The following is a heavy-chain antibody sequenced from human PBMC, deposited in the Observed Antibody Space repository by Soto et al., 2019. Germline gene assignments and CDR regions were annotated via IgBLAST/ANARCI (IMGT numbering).Heavy chain of an antibody. J-gene: IGHJ4*02. Sequence: SETLSLTCAVYGGSFSGYYWSWIRQPPGKGLEWIGEINHSGSTNYNPSLKSRVTISVDTSKNQFSLKLSSVTAADTAVYYCARRKMDYYDSSGYSSLFDYWGQGTVVTVSS. CDR2: INHSGST. CDR1: GGSFSGYY. V-gene: IGHV4-34*01. CDR3: ARRKMDYYDSSGYSSLFDY. D-gene: IGHD3-22*01.